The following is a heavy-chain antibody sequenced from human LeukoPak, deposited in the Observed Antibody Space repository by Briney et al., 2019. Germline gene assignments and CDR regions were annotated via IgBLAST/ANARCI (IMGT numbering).Heavy chain of an antibody. J-gene: IGHJ4*02. Sequence: GESLRTSCKGSGYIFTSYWISWVRQMPGKGLEWMGRINPSNSYTNYNPSFQGHVTFSVDKSIATAYLQWPTLKASDTAMYYCARGGWLDDYWGQGTLVTVPS. CDR2: INPSNSYT. D-gene: IGHD6-19*01. CDR1: GYIFTSYW. V-gene: IGHV5-10-1*01. CDR3: ARGGWLDDY.